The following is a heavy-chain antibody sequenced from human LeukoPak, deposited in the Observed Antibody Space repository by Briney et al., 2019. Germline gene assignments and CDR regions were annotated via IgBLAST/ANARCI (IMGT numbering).Heavy chain of an antibody. V-gene: IGHV4-59*13. Sequence: SQTLSLTCSVFGGSIGSSFWNWIRLSPGKGLEWIGYISYNGRTNYSPSLKSRVIISIDTSKNQLSLNLTSVTAADTALYYCVRDRSGTYYNFDVWGQGTMLSVSA. CDR3: VRDRSGTYYNFDV. CDR2: ISYNGRT. CDR1: GGSIGSSF. J-gene: IGHJ3*01. D-gene: IGHD1-26*01.